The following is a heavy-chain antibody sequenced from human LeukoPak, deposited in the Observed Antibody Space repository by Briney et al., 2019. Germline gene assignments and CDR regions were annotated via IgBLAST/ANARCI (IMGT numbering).Heavy chain of an antibody. V-gene: IGHV4-38-2*02. D-gene: IGHD6-19*01. J-gene: IGHJ4*02. Sequence: SETLSLTCTVSGYSISSGYYWGWFRQPSGKGLEWIGSIYHSGSTYYNPSLKSRVTISVDTSRNQFSLKPSSVTAADTAVYYCMRQAVAGRQVDYWGQGTLVTVSS. CDR2: IYHSGST. CDR1: GYSISSGYY. CDR3: MRQAVAGRQVDY.